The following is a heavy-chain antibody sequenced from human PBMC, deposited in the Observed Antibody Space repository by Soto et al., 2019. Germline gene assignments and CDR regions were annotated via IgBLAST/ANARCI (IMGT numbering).Heavy chain of an antibody. D-gene: IGHD3-10*01. CDR3: ARRERYYGSPGWFDP. J-gene: IGHJ5*01. CDR1: GASINNFAYY. CDR2: VYYNENT. Sequence: SETLSLTCSVSGASINNFAYYWGWTRQPPGKGLEWIGTVYYNENTYYNPSLRSRVAISVDTAKNQFSLNLRSVTAADTAVYFCARRERYYGSPGWFDPWGQGTLVTVS. V-gene: IGHV4-39*01.